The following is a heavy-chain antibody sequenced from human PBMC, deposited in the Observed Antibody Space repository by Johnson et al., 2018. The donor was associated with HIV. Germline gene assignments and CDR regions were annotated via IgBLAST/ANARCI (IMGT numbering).Heavy chain of an antibody. D-gene: IGHD2-8*02. Sequence: VQLVESGGSVVRPGGSLRLSCAASGFTFDNFAMSWVRQAPGKGLEWVSGINWNGGSTSYADSVKGRFTISRDNSKNTLYMRMNSLRAEDTAVYYCAKDPVQGVGLDIWGQGTMVTVSS. CDR2: INWNGGST. CDR1: GFTFDNFA. V-gene: IGHV3-20*04. CDR3: AKDPVQGVGLDI. J-gene: IGHJ3*02.